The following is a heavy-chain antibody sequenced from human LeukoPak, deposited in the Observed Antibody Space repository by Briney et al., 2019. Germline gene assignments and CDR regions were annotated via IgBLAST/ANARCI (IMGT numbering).Heavy chain of an antibody. CDR3: AREIMLTFGGVIVRNYYMDV. CDR2: ISSSSSYI. V-gene: IGHV3-21*01. Sequence: GGSLRLSCAASGFTFSSYSMNWVRQAPGKGLEWVSSISSSSSYIYYADSVKGRSTISRDNAKNSLYLQMNSLRAEDTAVYYCAREIMLTFGGVIVRNYYMDVWGKGTAVTVSS. D-gene: IGHD3-16*02. CDR1: GFTFSSYS. J-gene: IGHJ6*03.